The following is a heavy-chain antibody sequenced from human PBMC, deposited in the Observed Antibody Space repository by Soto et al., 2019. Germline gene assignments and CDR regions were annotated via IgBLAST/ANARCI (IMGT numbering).Heavy chain of an antibody. CDR2: IVVGSGNT. V-gene: IGHV1-58*02. CDR3: AGDCAGVTGASSYYYGMDG. Sequence: SLKVSCKASGFTFTSSAMQWVRQARGQRLEWIGWIVVGSGNTNYAQKFQERVTITRDMSTSTAYMELSSLRSEDTAVYYCAGDCAGVTGASSYYYGMDGWGQGTTVTVSS. CDR1: GFTFTSSA. J-gene: IGHJ6*02. D-gene: IGHD1-26*01.